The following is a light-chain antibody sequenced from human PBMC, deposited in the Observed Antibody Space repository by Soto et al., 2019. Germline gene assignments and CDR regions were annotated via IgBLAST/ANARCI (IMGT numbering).Light chain of an antibody. CDR3: SSYTNKDTLL. J-gene: IGLJ3*02. CDR1: SCDVGGYDH. Sequence: QSALTQPASVSGSPGQSITISCTGTSCDVGGYDHVSWYQQHPGKAPKLIIYDVTVRPSGISRRFSGSKSDNTASLAVSGLQPEDEADYYCSSYTNKDTLLFGGGTKLTVL. CDR2: DVT. V-gene: IGLV2-14*03.